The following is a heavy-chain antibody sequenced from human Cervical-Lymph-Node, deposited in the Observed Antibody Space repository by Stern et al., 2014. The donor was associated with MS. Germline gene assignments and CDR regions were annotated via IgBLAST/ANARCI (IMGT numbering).Heavy chain of an antibody. CDR2: IHHSGTT. J-gene: IGHJ5*02. D-gene: IGHD5-12*01. CDR3: ARASLGGYDWFDP. Sequence: QLQLQESGPGLVKASGTLSLTCAVSGDSITSDTWWSWVRQPPRKGLEWIGEIHHSGTTTYNPSLASRLTISLDKSKNQFSLNLNSVTAADTAVYYCARASLGGYDWFDPWGQGTLVTVSS. CDR1: GDSITSDTW. V-gene: IGHV4-4*02.